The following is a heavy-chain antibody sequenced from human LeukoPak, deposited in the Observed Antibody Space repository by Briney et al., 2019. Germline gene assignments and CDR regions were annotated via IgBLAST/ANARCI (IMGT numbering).Heavy chain of an antibody. J-gene: IGHJ5*02. V-gene: IGHV1-46*01. CDR3: ARGLGSGSYYGS. D-gene: IGHD3-10*01. CDR1: GYAFTSYY. CDR2: INPSGGSP. Sequence: GASVKVSCKASGYAFTSYYMHWVRQAPGQGLEWMGIINPSGGSPSYAQKFQGRVTMTRDTSTSTVYMELSSLTSEDTAVYYCARGLGSGSYYGSWGQGTLVTVSS.